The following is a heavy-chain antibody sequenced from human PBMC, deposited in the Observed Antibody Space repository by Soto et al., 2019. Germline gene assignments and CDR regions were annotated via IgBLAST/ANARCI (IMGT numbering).Heavy chain of an antibody. V-gene: IGHV3-23*01. CDR3: ARRGSGSYYDY. CDR2: ISGSGDST. J-gene: IGHJ4*02. D-gene: IGHD1-26*01. CDR1: GFTFSSYA. Sequence: EVQLLESGGGLVQPGGSLRLSRAASGFTFSSYAMRWVRQAPVKGLEWVSAISGSGDSTYYADSVKGRFTISRDNSTNTLYLQWNSLRAEDTAVYYCARRGSGSYYDYWGQGTLVTVSS.